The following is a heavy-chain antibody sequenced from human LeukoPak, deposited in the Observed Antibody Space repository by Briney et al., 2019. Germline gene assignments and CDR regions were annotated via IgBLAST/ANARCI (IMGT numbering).Heavy chain of an antibody. CDR3: AGVPHGADASDI. J-gene: IGHJ3*02. CDR1: GGSISSGGYS. D-gene: IGHD4-17*01. V-gene: IGHV4-30-2*01. Sequence: PSETLSLTCAVSGGSISSGGYSWSWIRQPPGKGLEWIGYIYHSGSTYYNPSLKSRVTISVDRSKNQFSLKLSSVTAADTAVYYCAGVPHGADASDIWGQGTMVTVSS. CDR2: IYHSGST.